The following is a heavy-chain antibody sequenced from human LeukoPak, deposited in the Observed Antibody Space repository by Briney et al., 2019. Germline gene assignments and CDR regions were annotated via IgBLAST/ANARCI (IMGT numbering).Heavy chain of an antibody. CDR1: GGSFSGYY. Sequence: SETLSLTCAVYGGSFSGYYWSWIRQPPGKGLEWIGEINHSGSTNYNPSLKSRVTISVDTSKNQFSLKLSSVTAADTAVYYCARRLTIFGVVITYFDYWGQGTQVTVSS. CDR3: ARRLTIFGVVITYFDY. V-gene: IGHV4-34*01. CDR2: INHSGST. J-gene: IGHJ4*02. D-gene: IGHD3-3*01.